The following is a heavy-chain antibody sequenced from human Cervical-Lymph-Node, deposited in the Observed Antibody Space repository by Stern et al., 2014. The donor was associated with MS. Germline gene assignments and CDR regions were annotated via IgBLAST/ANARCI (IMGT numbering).Heavy chain of an antibody. D-gene: IGHD3-10*01. CDR2: IIPGLGTT. CDR1: RDTFSHYA. J-gene: IGHJ5*02. Sequence: QVQLVQSGAEVKKPGSSVKVSCKASRDTFSHYALRWVRQAPKHGLEWMGGIIPGLGTTRYAQKFQGRITISADASTNTLYMELSSLRSEDTAVYFCARDQGDYGSGSEDSWFDPWGQGTLVTVSS. CDR3: ARDQGDYGSGSEDSWFDP. V-gene: IGHV1-69*01.